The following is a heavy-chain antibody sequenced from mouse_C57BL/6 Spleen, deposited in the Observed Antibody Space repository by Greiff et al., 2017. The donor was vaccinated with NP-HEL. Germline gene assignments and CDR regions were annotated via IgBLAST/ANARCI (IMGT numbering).Heavy chain of an antibody. V-gene: IGHV5-4*01. Sequence: EVMLVESGGGLVKPGGSLKLSCAASGFTFSSYAMSWVRQTPEKRLAWVATISDGGSYTYYPDNVKGRFTISRDNAKNNLYLQMSHLKSEDTAMYYCAREGSSRDFDYWGQGTTLTVSS. CDR2: ISDGGSYT. J-gene: IGHJ2*01. D-gene: IGHD3-3*01. CDR3: AREGSSRDFDY. CDR1: GFTFSSYA.